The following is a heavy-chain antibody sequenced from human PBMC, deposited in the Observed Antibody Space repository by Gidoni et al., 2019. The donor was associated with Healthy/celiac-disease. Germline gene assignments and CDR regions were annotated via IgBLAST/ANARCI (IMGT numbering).Heavy chain of an antibody. J-gene: IGHJ6*03. Sequence: QLQLQESGPGLVKPSETLSLTCTVSGGSIRSSSYSWGWIRQPPGKGLEWIGSIYYSGSTYYNPSLKSRVTISVDTSKNQFSLKLSSVTAADTAVYYCARHQAVKAYQLLFYYYYMDVWGKGTTVTVSS. CDR2: IYYSGST. V-gene: IGHV4-39*01. D-gene: IGHD2-2*01. CDR1: GGSIRSSSYS. CDR3: ARHQAVKAYQLLFYYYYMDV.